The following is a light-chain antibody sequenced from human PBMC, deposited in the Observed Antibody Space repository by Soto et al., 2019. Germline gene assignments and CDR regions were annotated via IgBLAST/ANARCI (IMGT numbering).Light chain of an antibody. CDR2: GAS. Sequence: EIVLTQSPGTLSLSPGERATLSCRASQSVTSGYLAWYQRKPGQAPRLLIYGASRRATGIPERFSGSGSGTDFTLTISRLEPEDFAEYFCQQHGSSFFTFGGGNTVEIK. V-gene: IGKV3-20*01. J-gene: IGKJ4*01. CDR3: QQHGSSFFT. CDR1: QSVTSGY.